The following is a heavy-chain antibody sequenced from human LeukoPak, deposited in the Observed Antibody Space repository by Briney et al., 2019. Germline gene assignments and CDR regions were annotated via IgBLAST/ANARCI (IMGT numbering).Heavy chain of an antibody. J-gene: IGHJ5*02. V-gene: IGHV1-18*01. CDR3: ARLADCSIPTCWGYWFDP. Sequence: AASVKVSCKASGYTFTSYGISWVRQAPGQGLEWMGWISAYNGNTNYAQKLQGRVTMTTDTSTSTAYMELRSLRSDDTAVYYCARLADCSIPTCWGYWFDPWGQGTLVTVSS. CDR2: ISAYNGNT. CDR1: GYTFTSYG. D-gene: IGHD2-2*01.